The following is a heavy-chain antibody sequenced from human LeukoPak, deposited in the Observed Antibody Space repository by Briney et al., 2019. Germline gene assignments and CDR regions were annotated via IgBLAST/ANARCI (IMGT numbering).Heavy chain of an antibody. CDR2: INPNSGGT. D-gene: IGHD3-3*01. Sequence: GAPVKVSCKASGYTFTGYYMHWVRQAPGQGLEWMGRINPNSGGTNYAQKFQGRVTMTRDTSISTAYMELSRLRSDDTAVYYCARDGQYYDFWSGYPIWGQGTLVTVSS. J-gene: IGHJ4*02. CDR3: ARDGQYYDFWSGYPI. V-gene: IGHV1-2*06. CDR1: GYTFTGYY.